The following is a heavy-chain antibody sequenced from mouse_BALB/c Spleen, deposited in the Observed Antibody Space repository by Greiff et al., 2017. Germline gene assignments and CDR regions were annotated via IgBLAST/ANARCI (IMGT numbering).Heavy chain of an antibody. V-gene: IGHV1-4*01. D-gene: IGHD2-2*01. J-gene: IGHJ3*01. Sequence: VQLQQSGAELVRPGTSVKVSCKASGYAFTNYLIEWVKQRPGQGLEWIGYINPSTGYTEYNQKFKDKATLTADKSSSTAYMQLSSLTSEDSAVYYCARGGIYYGYDDSWFAYWGQGTLVTVSA. CDR3: ARGGIYYGYDDSWFAY. CDR2: INPSTGYT. CDR1: GYAFTNYL.